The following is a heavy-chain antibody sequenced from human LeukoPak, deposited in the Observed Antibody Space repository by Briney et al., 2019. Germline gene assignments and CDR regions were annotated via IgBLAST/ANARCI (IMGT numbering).Heavy chain of an antibody. V-gene: IGHV2-5*02. CDR3: AHTPPYTSSWHPLFY. J-gene: IGHJ4*02. D-gene: IGHD6-13*01. CDR1: GFSLSTHGVG. Sequence: ESGPTLVNPTQTLTLTCTFSGFSLSTHGVGVGWVRQPPGKALEWLALVYWDNDKRSSPSLKSRLTITKDTSKNQVVLTMTNMDPVDTATYYCAHTPPYTSSWHPLFYWGQGALVTVSS. CDR2: VYWDNDK.